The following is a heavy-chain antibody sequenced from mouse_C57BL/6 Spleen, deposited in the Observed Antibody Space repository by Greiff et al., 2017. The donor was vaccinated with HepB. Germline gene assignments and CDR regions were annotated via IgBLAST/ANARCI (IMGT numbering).Heavy chain of an antibody. CDR1: GYTFTSYW. CDR3: ARGALYYYGGAMDY. Sequence: QVQLKQPGAELVKPGASVKMSCKASGYTFTSYWITWVKQRPGQGLEWIGDIYPGSGSTNYNEKFKSKATLTVDTSSSTAYMQLSSLTSEDSAVYYCARGALYYYGGAMDYWGQGTSVTVSS. CDR2: IYPGSGST. J-gene: IGHJ4*01. D-gene: IGHD1-1*01. V-gene: IGHV1-55*01.